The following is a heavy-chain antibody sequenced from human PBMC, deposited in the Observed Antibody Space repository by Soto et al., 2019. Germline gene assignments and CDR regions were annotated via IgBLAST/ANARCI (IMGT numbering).Heavy chain of an antibody. V-gene: IGHV3-21*01. CDR3: VSSGTAPMLRHNWFDP. CDR2: ITTSGSYI. D-gene: IGHD1-1*01. CDR1: GFTVSSYD. Sequence: EVQLVESGGGLVKPGGSLRLSCAASGFTVSSYDMTSVRHAPGKGLEYVSYITTSGSYIYYGDSVRGRFNISRDNAKNSRFLQMDSLRAEDTAVYYCVSSGTAPMLRHNWFDPWGQGTLVTVSS. J-gene: IGHJ5*02.